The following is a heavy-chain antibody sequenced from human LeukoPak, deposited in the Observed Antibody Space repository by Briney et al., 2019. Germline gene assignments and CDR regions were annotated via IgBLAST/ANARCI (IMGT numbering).Heavy chain of an antibody. Sequence: GGSVRLSCEASGFTFSSHWMSCVRQAPGKGLEWVANIKQDGSERHYVDSIEGRVTISRDNAKNSLYLQMNNLRAEDTAVYYCVRVRFDSSGFDYWGQGTLLTVSS. D-gene: IGHD3-22*01. CDR2: IKQDGSER. CDR1: GFTFSSHW. CDR3: VRVRFDSSGFDY. J-gene: IGHJ4*02. V-gene: IGHV3-7*01.